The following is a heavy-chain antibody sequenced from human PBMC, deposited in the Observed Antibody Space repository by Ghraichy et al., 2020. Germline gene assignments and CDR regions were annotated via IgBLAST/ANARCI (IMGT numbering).Heavy chain of an antibody. D-gene: IGHD1-26*01. CDR1: GGSISSSSYY. CDR3: ARAEWEQPDAFDI. V-gene: IGHV4-39*07. J-gene: IGHJ3*02. CDR2: IYYSGST. Sequence: SETLSLTCTVSGGSISSSSYYWGWIRQPPGKGLEWIGSIYYSGSTYYNPSLKSRVTISVDTSKNQFSLKLSSVTAADTAVYYCARAEWEQPDAFDIWGQGTMVTVSS.